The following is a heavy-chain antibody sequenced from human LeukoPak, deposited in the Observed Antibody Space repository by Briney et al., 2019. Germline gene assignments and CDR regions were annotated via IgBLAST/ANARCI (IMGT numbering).Heavy chain of an antibody. CDR2: INHSGST. D-gene: IGHD4-17*01. J-gene: IGHJ4*02. V-gene: IGHV4-34*01. CDR1: GGSFSGYY. CDR3: ASDRFGDYGVGY. Sequence: SETLSLTCAVYGGSFSGYYWSWIRQPPGKGLEWIGEINHSGSTNYNPSLKSRVTISVDTSKNQFSLKLSSVTAADTAVYYCASDRFGDYGVGYWGQGTLVTVSS.